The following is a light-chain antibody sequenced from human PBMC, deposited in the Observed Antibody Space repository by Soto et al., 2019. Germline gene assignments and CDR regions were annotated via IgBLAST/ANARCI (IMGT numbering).Light chain of an antibody. J-gene: IGKJ1*01. Sequence: EIVLTQSPVTLSFSPGEISTLSCRAIQSVSNNYLAWYQHKPGQAPRLLIYAASNRATGIPARFSGSGSATDFTLTISSLEPEDFAVYYCQQRSNWPTFGQGTKVDIK. CDR3: QQRSNWPT. V-gene: IGKV3D-20*02. CDR1: QSVSNNY. CDR2: AAS.